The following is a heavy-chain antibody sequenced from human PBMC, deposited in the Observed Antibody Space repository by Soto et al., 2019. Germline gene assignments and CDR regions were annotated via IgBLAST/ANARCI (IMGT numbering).Heavy chain of an antibody. Sequence: PSETLSLTCAVHGGSFSSYYWGWIRQPPGKGLEWIGSIYYSGSTYYNPSLKSRVTISVDTSRNQFSLKVNSVTAADTAMYYCARRAVVAVTGSLDNWLDPWGQGILVTSP. V-gene: IGHV4-39*07. J-gene: IGHJ5*02. CDR1: GGSFSSYY. D-gene: IGHD2-21*01. CDR3: ARRAVVAVTGSLDNWLDP. CDR2: IYYSGST.